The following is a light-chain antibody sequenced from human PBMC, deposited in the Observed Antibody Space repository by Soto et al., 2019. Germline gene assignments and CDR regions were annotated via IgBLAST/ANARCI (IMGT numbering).Light chain of an antibody. V-gene: IGLV2-8*01. J-gene: IGLJ2*01. CDR3: SSYADRKNLGV. CDR2: EVS. Sequence: QSALTQPPSASGSPGQSVTISCIGTSSDVGGYNYVSWYQQHPGKAPKLMIYEVSKRPSGVPDRFSGSKSGNTASLTVSGLQAEDEAVYFCSSYADRKNLGVFGGGTKVTLL. CDR1: SSDVGGYNY.